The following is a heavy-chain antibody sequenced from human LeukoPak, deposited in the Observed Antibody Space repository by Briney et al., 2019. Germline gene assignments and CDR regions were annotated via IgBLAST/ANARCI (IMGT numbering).Heavy chain of an antibody. CDR2: FDPEDGET. CDR3: ATTYQPGALNWFDP. J-gene: IGHJ5*02. V-gene: IGHV1-24*01. Sequence: ASVKVSCKVSGYTLTELSMHWVRQAPGKGLEWMGGFDPEDGETSYAQKFQGRVTMTEDTSTDTAYMELSSLRSEDTAVYYCATTYQPGALNWFDPWGQGTLVTVSS. D-gene: IGHD3-10*01. CDR1: GYTLTELS.